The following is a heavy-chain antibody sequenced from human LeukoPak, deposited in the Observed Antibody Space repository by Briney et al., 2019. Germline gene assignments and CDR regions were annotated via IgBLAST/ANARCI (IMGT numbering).Heavy chain of an antibody. Sequence: EASVKVSCTASGYTFTSYDINWVRQATGQGLEWMGWMNPNSGNTGYAQRFQGRVTMTRNTSISTAYMELSSLRSEDTAVYYCARDGPHYYDSSGYPDNWFDPWGQGTLVTVSS. J-gene: IGHJ5*02. D-gene: IGHD3-22*01. CDR3: ARDGPHYYDSSGYPDNWFDP. V-gene: IGHV1-8*01. CDR1: GYTFTSYD. CDR2: MNPNSGNT.